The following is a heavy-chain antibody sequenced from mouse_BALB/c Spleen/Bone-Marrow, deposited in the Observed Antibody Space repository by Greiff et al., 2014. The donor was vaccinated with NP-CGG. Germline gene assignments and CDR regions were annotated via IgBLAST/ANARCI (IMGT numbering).Heavy chain of an antibody. J-gene: IGHJ1*01. CDR2: INPDSSTI. V-gene: IGHV4-1*02. D-gene: IGHD1-1*01. Sequence: LKESGGSLKVSCAASGFDFSRFWMSWVRQAPGKGLEWIGEINPDSSTINYTPSLKDKFIISRDSAKNTLYLQMSKVRSEDTALYYCARRYGSSYRYWYFDVWGAGTTVTVSS. CDR3: ARRYGSSYRYWYFDV. CDR1: GFDFSRFW.